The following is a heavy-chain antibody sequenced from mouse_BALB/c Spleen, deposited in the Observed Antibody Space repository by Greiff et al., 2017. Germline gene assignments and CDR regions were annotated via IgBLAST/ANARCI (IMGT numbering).Heavy chain of an antibody. J-gene: IGHJ4*01. CDR1: GYSITSDYA. Sequence: EVQRVESGPGLVKPSQSLSLTCTVTGYSITSDYAWNWIRQFPGNKLEWMGYISYSGSTSYNPSLKSRISITRDTSKNQFFLQLNSVTTEDTATYYCAREGGSGAMDYWGQGTSVTVSS. CDR3: AREGGSGAMDY. CDR2: ISYSGST. V-gene: IGHV3-2*02.